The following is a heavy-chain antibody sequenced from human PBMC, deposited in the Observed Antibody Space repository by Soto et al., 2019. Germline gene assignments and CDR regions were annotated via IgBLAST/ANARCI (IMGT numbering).Heavy chain of an antibody. V-gene: IGHV3-23*01. J-gene: IGHJ6*02. CDR2: ISGSGGST. CDR1: GFTFSSYA. D-gene: IGHD3-16*01. Sequence: GGSLRLSCAASGFTFSSYAMSWVRQAPGKGLEWVSAISGSGGSTYYADSVKGRFTISRDNSKNTLYLQMNSLRAEDTAVYYCAKGAKSGFGGVSAYYYYGMDVWGQGTTVTVSS. CDR3: AKGAKSGFGGVSAYYYYGMDV.